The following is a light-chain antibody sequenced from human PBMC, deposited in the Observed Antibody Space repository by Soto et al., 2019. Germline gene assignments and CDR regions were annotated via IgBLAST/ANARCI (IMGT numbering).Light chain of an antibody. J-gene: IGKJ1*01. CDR1: QSVRSSY. CDR2: GAS. CDR3: QQYGSSPRT. V-gene: IGKV3-20*01. Sequence: EIVLTHSPGTLSLSPGERATLSCRASQSVRSSYLTWYQQKPGQAPRLLIYGASSRATGIPDRFSGSGSGTDFTLTISRLEPEDFTVYYCQQYGSSPRTFGQGTKVDIK.